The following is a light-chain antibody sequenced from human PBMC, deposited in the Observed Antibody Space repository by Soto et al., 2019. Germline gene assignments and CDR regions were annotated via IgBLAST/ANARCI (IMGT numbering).Light chain of an antibody. CDR3: RQQDSRLAFT. J-gene: IGKJ4*01. Sequence: EIVLTQSPGSLSLSPRERATLSCRASQSVSNNYLFGYQQQSGRAPTLLIYCASNRATSRPHRLIGSGSARDVIPTIISLEPEEYFVYYCRQQDSRLAFTVGGGTKVDIK. CDR1: QSVSNNY. CDR2: CAS. V-gene: IGKV3-20*01.